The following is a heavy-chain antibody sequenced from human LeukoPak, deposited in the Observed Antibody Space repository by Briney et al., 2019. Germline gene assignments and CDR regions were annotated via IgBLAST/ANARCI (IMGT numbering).Heavy chain of an antibody. Sequence: RGSLRLSCAASGFTFNSYAMSWVRQAPGKGLECVSGISGSGGRTDYADSVKGRFTISRDNSKNTLYLQMNSLRAEDTTVYYCARFYSGSYFRGRYFDYWGQGTLVTVSS. J-gene: IGHJ4*02. CDR2: ISGSGGRT. D-gene: IGHD3-10*01. CDR1: GFTFNSYA. CDR3: ARFYSGSYFRGRYFDY. V-gene: IGHV3-23*01.